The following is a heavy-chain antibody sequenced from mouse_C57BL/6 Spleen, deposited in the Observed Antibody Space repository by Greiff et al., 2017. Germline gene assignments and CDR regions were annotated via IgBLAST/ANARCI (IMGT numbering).Heavy chain of an antibody. Sequence: SGYSFTDYNMNWVKQSNGTSLEWIGVINPNYGTTSYNQKFKGKATLTVDQSSSTAYMQLNSLTSEDSAVYYCASGYYGSSYFDYWGQGTTLTVSS. CDR2: INPNYGTT. J-gene: IGHJ2*01. D-gene: IGHD1-1*01. CDR1: GYSFTDYN. CDR3: ASGYYGSSYFDY. V-gene: IGHV1-39*01.